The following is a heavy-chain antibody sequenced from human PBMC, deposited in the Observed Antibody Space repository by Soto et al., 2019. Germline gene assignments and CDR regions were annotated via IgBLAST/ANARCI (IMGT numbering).Heavy chain of an antibody. D-gene: IGHD4-4*01. CDR1: GYTFTSYG. J-gene: IGHJ6*02. Sequence: QVQLVQSGAEVKKPGASVKVSCKASGYTFTSYGIIWVRQAPGQGLEWMGWISAYNGNTNYAQKLQGRVTMTTDTSTSTAYMGLRSLRADDTAVYYCARDQPTATRPGRRGYYYYYCMDVWGHGTTVTVSS. V-gene: IGHV1-18*04. CDR2: ISAYNGNT. CDR3: ARDQPTATRPGRRGYYYYYCMDV.